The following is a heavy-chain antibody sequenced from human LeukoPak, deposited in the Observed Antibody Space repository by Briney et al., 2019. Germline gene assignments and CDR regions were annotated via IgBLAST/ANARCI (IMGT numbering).Heavy chain of an antibody. CDR3: ARDLELGYIVATIRLFDY. CDR1: GYTFTSYY. CDR2: INPSGGST. D-gene: IGHD5-12*01. J-gene: IGHJ4*02. Sequence: GASVKVSCKASGYTFTSYYMHWVRQAPGQGLEWMGIINPSGGSTSYAQKFQGRVTMTRDMSTSTVYMELSSLRSEDTAVYYCARDLELGYIVATIRLFDYWGQGTLVTVSS. V-gene: IGHV1-46*01.